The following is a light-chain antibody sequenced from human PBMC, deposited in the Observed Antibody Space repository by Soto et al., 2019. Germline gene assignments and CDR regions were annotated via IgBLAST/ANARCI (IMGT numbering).Light chain of an antibody. CDR2: DAS. CDR3: QQYNNWPPWT. J-gene: IGKJ1*01. Sequence: ILMTQSPATLYVSPGERATLSCRASQSVSNNLAWYQQKPGQAPRLLIYDASTRATGIPARFSGSGSGTEFTLTIRGLQSEDFAVYYCQQYNNWPPWTFGQGTKVEIK. CDR1: QSVSNN. V-gene: IGKV3-15*01.